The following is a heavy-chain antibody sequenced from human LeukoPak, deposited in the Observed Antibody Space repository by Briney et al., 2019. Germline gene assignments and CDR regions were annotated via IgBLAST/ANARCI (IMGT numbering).Heavy chain of an antibody. V-gene: IGHV3-21*01. J-gene: IGHJ6*03. Sequence: GGSLRLSCAASGSTFSSYSMNWVRQAPGKGLEWVSSISSSTSYMYYADSVKGRFTISRDNAKNSLYLQMNSLRAEDTAVYYCAPRIDMDVWGKGTTVTVSS. CDR1: GSTFSSYS. CDR2: ISSSTSYM. CDR3: APRIDMDV. D-gene: IGHD3-16*02.